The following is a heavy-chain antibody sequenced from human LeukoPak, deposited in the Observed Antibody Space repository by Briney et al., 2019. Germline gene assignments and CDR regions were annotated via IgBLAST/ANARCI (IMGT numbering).Heavy chain of an antibody. CDR2: IYYSGST. V-gene: IGHV4-59*01. D-gene: IGHD2-2*01. J-gene: IGHJ6*03. CDR3: ARSPDIVVVPAARRHYYYYYMDV. CDR1: GGSISSYY. Sequence: SETLSLTCTVSGGSISSYYWSWIRQPPGKGLEWIGYIYYSGSTNYNPSLKSRVTISVDTSKNQFSLKLSSVTAADTAVYYCARSPDIVVVPAARRHYYYYYMDVWGKGTTVTVSS.